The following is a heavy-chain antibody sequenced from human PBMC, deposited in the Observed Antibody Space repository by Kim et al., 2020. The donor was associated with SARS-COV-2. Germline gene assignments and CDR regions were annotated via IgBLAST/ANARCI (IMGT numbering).Heavy chain of an antibody. CDR2: IYYGGST. J-gene: IGHJ4*02. Sequence: SETLSLTCTVSGGSISSSSYYWGWIRQPPGKGLEWIGCIYYGGSTYYNPSLKSRVTISVDTSKNQFSLKLSSVTAADTAVYYCARFDILTGYFDYWGQGTLFTVSS. D-gene: IGHD3-9*01. CDR3: ARFDILTGYFDY. V-gene: IGHV4-39*01. CDR1: GGSISSSSYY.